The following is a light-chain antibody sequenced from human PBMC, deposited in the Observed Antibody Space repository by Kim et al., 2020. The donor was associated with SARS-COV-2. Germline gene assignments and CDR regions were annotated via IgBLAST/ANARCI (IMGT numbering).Light chain of an antibody. V-gene: IGKV3-20*01. CDR1: QSVGSSY. J-gene: IGKJ1*01. CDR3: QQYTGSPT. CDR2: DAY. Sequence: VSPGERATLSCRASQSVGSSYLIWYQQKPGQAPRLLMYDAYSRATGIPDRFSGSWSGTDFTLTISRLEPEDFAVYYCQQYTGSPTFGQGTKVDIK.